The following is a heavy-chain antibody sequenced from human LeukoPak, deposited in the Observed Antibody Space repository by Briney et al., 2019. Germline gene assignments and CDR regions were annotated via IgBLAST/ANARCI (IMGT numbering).Heavy chain of an antibody. CDR2: ISGSGGST. CDR1: GFTFSSYG. CDR3: ARGSSSSWYEGYYFDY. D-gene: IGHD6-13*01. Sequence: PGGSLRLSCAASGFTFSSYGVSWVRQAPGKGLEWVSAISGSGGSTYYADSVKGRFTISRDNSKNTLYLQMNSLRAEDTAVYYCARGSSSSWYEGYYFDYWGQGTLVTVSS. J-gene: IGHJ4*02. V-gene: IGHV3-23*01.